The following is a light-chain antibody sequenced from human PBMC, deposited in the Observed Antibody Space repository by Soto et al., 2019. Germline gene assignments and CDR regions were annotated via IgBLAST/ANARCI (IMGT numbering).Light chain of an antibody. V-gene: IGLV2-14*03. Sequence: QSALTQPASVSGSPGQSITISCTGTSSDVAAYNFVSWYQQHPGEVPKLMIYEVIKRPSGISDRFSGSKSGNTASLTISGLQAEDEADYDCSAYTHSNTVIFGGGTKLTVL. CDR3: SAYTHSNTVI. J-gene: IGLJ2*01. CDR2: EVI. CDR1: SSDVAAYNF.